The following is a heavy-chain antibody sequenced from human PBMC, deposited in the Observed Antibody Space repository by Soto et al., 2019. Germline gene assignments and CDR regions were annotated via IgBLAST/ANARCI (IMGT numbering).Heavy chain of an antibody. Sequence: ESGGGVVQPGTSLKISCVGSGFTFSTYAMHWVRQAPGKGLQWVSVITSDGSKKYSADSVKGRFIISRDNYKNTLYLQMNTLRTEDTAVYYCARTVASAGPDAFDIWGQGTVLTVSS. V-gene: IGHV3-30-3*01. CDR1: GFTFSTYA. CDR3: ARTVASAGPDAFDI. CDR2: ITSDGSKK. D-gene: IGHD6-13*01. J-gene: IGHJ3*02.